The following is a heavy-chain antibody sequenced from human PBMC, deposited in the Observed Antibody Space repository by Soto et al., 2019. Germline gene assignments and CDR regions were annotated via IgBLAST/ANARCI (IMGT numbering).Heavy chain of an antibody. D-gene: IGHD3-22*01. CDR2: THYSGST. CDR3: ARSIDSSGYYFSNC. Sequence: SETLSLTCTVSGGSISSYYWSWIRQSPGKGLEWIGYTHYSGSTNYNPSLKSRVTKSVDTSRNEFSLKLSSVTAADTAVYYCARSIDSSGYYFSNCWGQGTLVTVSS. V-gene: IGHV4-59*01. J-gene: IGHJ4*02. CDR1: GGSISSYY.